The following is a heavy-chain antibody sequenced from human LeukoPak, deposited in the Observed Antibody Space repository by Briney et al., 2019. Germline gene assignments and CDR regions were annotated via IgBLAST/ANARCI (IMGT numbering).Heavy chain of an antibody. V-gene: IGHV4-39*01. CDR1: GGSISNSIYY. D-gene: IGHD6-19*01. Sequence: SETLSLTCTVSGGSISNSIYYWGWIRQAPGKGLEWIGSSYYGGSTFHNPSLNSRVTIFVDASKNQFSLNLSSVTAADTAVYYCATDSWLVFAYWGQGILVTVSS. J-gene: IGHJ4*02. CDR3: ATDSWLVFAY. CDR2: SYYGGST.